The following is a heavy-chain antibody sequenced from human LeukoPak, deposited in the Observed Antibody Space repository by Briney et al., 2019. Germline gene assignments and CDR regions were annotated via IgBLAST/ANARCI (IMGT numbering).Heavy chain of an antibody. CDR1: GGSIRTDGSY. CDR2: IYIDGIT. Sequence: TSETLSLTCTVSGGSIRTDGSYWAWIRQPPGKGLEWIGSIYIDGITHYNSSLQSRVTLSIDTSKNHFSLRLTSVTAADTAVFYCARLFTRAWEYRYGMDVWGQGTAVTVSS. V-gene: IGHV4-39*02. J-gene: IGHJ6*02. D-gene: IGHD1-26*01. CDR3: ARLFTRAWEYRYGMDV.